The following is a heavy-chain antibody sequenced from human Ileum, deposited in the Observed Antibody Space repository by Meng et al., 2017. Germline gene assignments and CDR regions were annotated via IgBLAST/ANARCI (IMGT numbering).Heavy chain of an antibody. CDR2: FHYSGNS. Sequence: QLQLQESGPGLVKPSETLSLNCTGSGDSITSNRYSWGWIRQPPGKGLEWVGNFHYSGNSYYNPLVNRPITITVDAARNQMSLNLSSATAADTAVYYCARRGKSWWYFDIWGRGTLVTVSS. J-gene: IGHJ2*01. CDR1: GDSITSNRYS. CDR3: ARRGKSWWYFDI. D-gene: IGHD1-26*01. V-gene: IGHV4-39*01.